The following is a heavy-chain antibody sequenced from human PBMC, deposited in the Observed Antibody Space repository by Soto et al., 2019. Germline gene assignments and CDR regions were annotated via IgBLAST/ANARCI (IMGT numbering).Heavy chain of an antibody. CDR1: GYTFTSYD. D-gene: IGHD3-10*01. Sequence: QVQLVQSGAEVKKPGASVKVSCKASGYTFTSYDINWVRQATGQGLERMGWMNPNSGNTGYAQKFKCRVTMTRNTSIITAYMALSSLRSDDTAVYYCARETSCYYEYWGQGPLVTVSS. CDR2: MNPNSGNT. CDR3: ARETSCYYEY. J-gene: IGHJ4*02. V-gene: IGHV1-8*01.